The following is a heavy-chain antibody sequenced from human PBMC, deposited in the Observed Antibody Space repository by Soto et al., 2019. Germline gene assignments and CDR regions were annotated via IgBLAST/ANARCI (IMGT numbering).Heavy chain of an antibody. Sequence: QVQLQESGPGLVKPSETLSLTCTVSGGSISSYYWSWIRQPPGKGLEWVGYIYYSGSTNYNPSLESRVTISVDTSKNQFSLKLSSVTAADTAVYYCARPGSSSGWYYFDYWGQGTLVTVSS. CDR1: GGSISSYY. CDR3: ARPGSSSGWYYFDY. V-gene: IGHV4-59*01. J-gene: IGHJ4*02. CDR2: IYYSGST. D-gene: IGHD6-19*01.